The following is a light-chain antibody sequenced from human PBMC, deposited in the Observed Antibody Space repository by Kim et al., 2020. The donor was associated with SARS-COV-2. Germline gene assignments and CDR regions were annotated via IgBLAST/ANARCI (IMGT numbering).Light chain of an antibody. V-gene: IGLV3-1*01. Sequence: SYELTQPPSVSVSPGQTASITCSGDRLGTKYACWYQQKPGQSPVVVIYQDNKRPSGIPERFSGSNSENTATLTISGTQAMDEADYYCQAWDSSTVVFGGGTKLTVL. CDR2: QDN. J-gene: IGLJ2*01. CDR3: QAWDSSTVV. CDR1: RLGTKY.